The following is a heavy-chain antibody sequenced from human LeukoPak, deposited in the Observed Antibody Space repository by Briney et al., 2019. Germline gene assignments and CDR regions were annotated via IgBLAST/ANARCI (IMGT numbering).Heavy chain of an antibody. V-gene: IGHV4-4*07. Sequence: PSETLSLTCTVSGGSISSYYWSWIRQPAGKGLEWIGRIYTSGSTNYNPSLKSRVTMSVDTSKNQFSLKLSSVTAADTAVYYCARDDVLGQEMATKPYYYYYMDVWGKGTTVTVSS. J-gene: IGHJ6*03. CDR1: GGSISSYY. D-gene: IGHD5-24*01. CDR2: IYTSGST. CDR3: ARDDVLGQEMATKPYYYYYMDV.